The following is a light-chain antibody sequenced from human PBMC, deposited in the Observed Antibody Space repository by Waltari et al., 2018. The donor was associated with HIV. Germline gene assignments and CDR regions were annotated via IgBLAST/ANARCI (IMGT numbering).Light chain of an antibody. J-gene: IGLJ2*01. CDR1: SSAFGSYNL. V-gene: IGLV2-23*02. CDR3: CSYAGTSTVV. Sequence: QSALTQPASVSGSPGQSMTISCTGTSSAFGSYNLVSWYQQHPGKAPKLMIYEVSKRPSGVSNRFSGSKSGNTASLTISWLQAEDEADYYCCSYAGTSTVVFGGGTKLTVL. CDR2: EVS.